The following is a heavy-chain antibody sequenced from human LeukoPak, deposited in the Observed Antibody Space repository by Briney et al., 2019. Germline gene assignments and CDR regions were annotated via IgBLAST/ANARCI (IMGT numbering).Heavy chain of an antibody. CDR3: ARDLYYGSRAYYFDY. Sequence: GGSLRLSCAASGFTFSSYNMNWVRQAPGKGLEWVSSISSSSSYIYYADSLKGRFTISRDNAKNSLYLQMNSLRAEDTAVYYCARDLYYGSRAYYFDYWGQGILVTVSS. CDR2: ISSSSSYI. J-gene: IGHJ4*02. D-gene: IGHD3-22*01. V-gene: IGHV3-21*01. CDR1: GFTFSSYN.